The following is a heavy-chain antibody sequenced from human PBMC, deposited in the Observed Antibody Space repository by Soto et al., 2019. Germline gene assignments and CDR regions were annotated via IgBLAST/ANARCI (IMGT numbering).Heavy chain of an antibody. CDR3: AKDNSRYDCWSGYVLDY. D-gene: IGHD3-3*01. V-gene: IGHV3-30*18. CDR1: GFTFSSCG. CDR2: ISYDGSNK. Sequence: QVQLVESGGGVVQPGRSLRLSCAASGFTFSSCGVHWVRQAPGKGLEWVAVISYDGSNKYYADSVKGRFTISRDNSKSTLYVQMNSLRPEDTAVYYCAKDNSRYDCWSGYVLDYWGQGTLVTVSS. J-gene: IGHJ4*02.